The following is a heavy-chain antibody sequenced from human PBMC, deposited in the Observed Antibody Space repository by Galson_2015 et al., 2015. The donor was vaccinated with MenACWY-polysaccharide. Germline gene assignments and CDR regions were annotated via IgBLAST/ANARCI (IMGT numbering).Heavy chain of an antibody. J-gene: IGHJ4*02. CDR3: ARDPRGARSSYFDN. CDR2: TSGSGSAT. V-gene: IGHV3-11*01. Sequence: SLRLSCAASGFTFSDYYMHWIRQAPGKGLEWVSYTSGSGSATYFADSVKGRFIISRDNAKNSLYLQMNSLRAEDTVVYYCARDPRGARSSYFDNWGQGIQVTVSS. CDR1: GFTFSDYY. D-gene: IGHD3-10*01.